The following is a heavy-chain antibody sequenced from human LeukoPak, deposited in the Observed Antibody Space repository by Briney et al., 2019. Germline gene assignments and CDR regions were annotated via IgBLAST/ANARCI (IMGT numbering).Heavy chain of an antibody. J-gene: IGHJ5*02. D-gene: IGHD6-19*01. Sequence: SETLSLTCTVSGKSVSSSWYYWIWIRQPTGQTLEWIVRIYSSGTTKYTPSPKPRVTMSADTSKNELSLKLSSLPAADTPVYYCAREDPVAGTDTWFDPWGQGIQVIASS. CDR3: AREDPVAGTDTWFDP. CDR2: IYSSGTT. V-gene: IGHV4-61*02. CDR1: GKSVSSSWYY.